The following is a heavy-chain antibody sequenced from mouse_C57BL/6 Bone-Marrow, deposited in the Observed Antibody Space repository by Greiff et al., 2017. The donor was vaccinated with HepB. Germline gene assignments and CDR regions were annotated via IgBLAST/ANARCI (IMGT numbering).Heavy chain of an antibody. J-gene: IGHJ4*01. Sequence: EVQLVESGGGLVNPGGSLKLSCAASGFTFSSYTMSWVRQTPEKRLEWVATISGGGGNTYYPDSVKGRFTISRDNAKNTLYLQMSSLRSEDTALYYCARRGYDGYYGYYAMDYWGQGTSVTVSS. CDR2: ISGGGGNT. V-gene: IGHV5-9*01. D-gene: IGHD2-3*01. CDR3: ARRGYDGYYGYYAMDY. CDR1: GFTFSSYT.